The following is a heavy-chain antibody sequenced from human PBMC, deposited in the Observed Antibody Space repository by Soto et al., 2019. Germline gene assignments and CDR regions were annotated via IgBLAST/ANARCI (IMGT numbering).Heavy chain of an antibody. CDR1: GGTYSSYA. Sequence: GASVKVSCEACGGTYSSYAISWVRQAPGQGLEWMGGIIPIFGTANYAQKFQGRVTITADESTSTAYMELSSLRSEDTAVYYCARDQNRGSYYFGSAFDIWGQGTMVTVSS. D-gene: IGHD1-26*01. CDR3: ARDQNRGSYYFGSAFDI. V-gene: IGHV1-69*13. CDR2: IIPIFGTA. J-gene: IGHJ3*02.